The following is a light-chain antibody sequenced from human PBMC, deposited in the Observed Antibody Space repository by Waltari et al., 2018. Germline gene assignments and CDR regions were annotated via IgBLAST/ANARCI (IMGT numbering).Light chain of an antibody. J-gene: IGLJ2*01. CDR3: QVWDDNSEQVI. V-gene: IGLV3-21*02. Sequence: SFVVTQTPSVSVAPGQTATIECGGKNIGSKSVQWYQHKAGQAPVLVIYDDSDRHTGIPERFSGSNSRNTATLTISSVEAGDEADYYCQVWDDNSEQVIFGGGSKLTVL. CDR1: NIGSKS. CDR2: DDS.